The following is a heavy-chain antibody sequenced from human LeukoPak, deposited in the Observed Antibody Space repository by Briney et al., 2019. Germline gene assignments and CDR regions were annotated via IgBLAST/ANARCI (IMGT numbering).Heavy chain of an antibody. Sequence: SQTLSLTCTVSGGSISSYYWSSIRPPPGKGLEWSGYIYYSGSTNYNPSLKSRVTISVDTSKNQFSLKLSSVTAADTAVYYCARQKIVVVPAAIDYMDVWGKGTTVTVSS. D-gene: IGHD2-2*02. CDR1: GGSISSYY. CDR2: IYYSGST. V-gene: IGHV4-59*08. J-gene: IGHJ6*03. CDR3: ARQKIVVVPAAIDYMDV.